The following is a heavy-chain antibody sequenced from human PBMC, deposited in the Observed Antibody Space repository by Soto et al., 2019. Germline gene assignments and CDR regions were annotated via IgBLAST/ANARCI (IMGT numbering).Heavy chain of an antibody. CDR3: ATLPPRIVVTVLPIPT. CDR1: GDSISSTHW. Sequence: QVYLHQSGPGLVKPSGTLSLTCAVSGDSISSTHWWTWVRKTPGKGLEWIGEVYHSGSTSYNPSLKSRVTISVDKSNNQVSLKLTSVTAADTAVYYCATLPPRIVVTVLPIPTWGQGTLVSVSS. V-gene: IGHV4-4*02. D-gene: IGHD2-21*01. CDR2: VYHSGST. J-gene: IGHJ5*02.